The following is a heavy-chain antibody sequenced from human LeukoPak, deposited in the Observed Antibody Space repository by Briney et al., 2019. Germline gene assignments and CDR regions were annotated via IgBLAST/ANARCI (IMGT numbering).Heavy chain of an antibody. V-gene: IGHV3-23*01. Sequence: GGALRPSFAASGFPFRTYAMRWGRPAPGKGLGLVSAISGSGRSTYYADSMQGRFTISRDNSRNTLYLQMNSLRADDTAVYYCAKDIKLAGYFDYWGQGTLVTVSS. CDR3: AKDIKLAGYFDY. D-gene: IGHD5-18*01. J-gene: IGHJ4*02. CDR2: ISGSGRST. CDR1: GFPFRTYA.